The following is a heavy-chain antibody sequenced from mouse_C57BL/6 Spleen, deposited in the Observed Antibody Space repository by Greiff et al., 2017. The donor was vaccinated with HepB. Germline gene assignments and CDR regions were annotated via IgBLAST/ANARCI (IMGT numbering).Heavy chain of an antibody. CDR3: TTGTTVVARGAWFAY. D-gene: IGHD1-1*01. Sequence: EVQLQQSGAELVRPGASVKLSCTASGFNIKDDYMHWVKQRPEQGLEWIGWIDPENGDTEYASKLQGKATITADTSSNTAYLQLSSLTSEDTAVYYCTTGTTVVARGAWFAYWGQGTLVTVSA. CDR1: GFNIKDDY. V-gene: IGHV14-4*01. J-gene: IGHJ3*01. CDR2: IDPENGDT.